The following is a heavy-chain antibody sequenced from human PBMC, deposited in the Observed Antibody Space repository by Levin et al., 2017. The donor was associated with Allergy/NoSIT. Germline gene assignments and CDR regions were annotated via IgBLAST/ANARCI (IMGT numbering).Heavy chain of an antibody. CDR3: AKMADRLSGYDWGY. V-gene: IGHV3-21*01. D-gene: IGHD5-12*01. J-gene: IGHJ4*02. CDR2: MSGGGSNI. CDR1: GFTFSSYN. Sequence: KAGGSLRLSCAASGFTFSSYNMNWVRQAPGKGLEWVSSMSGGGSNIYYADSVKGRFTISRDNTKNTLYLQMNSLRDEDTAVYYCAKMADRLSGYDWGYWGQGTLVTVSS.